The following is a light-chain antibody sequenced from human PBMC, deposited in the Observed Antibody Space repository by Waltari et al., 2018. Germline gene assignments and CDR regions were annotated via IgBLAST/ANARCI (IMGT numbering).Light chain of an antibody. V-gene: IGKV1-5*03. CDR2: RAS. CDR3: QQYHSYMPAT. Sequence: DIQMTQSPSTLATSVGERVNITRRASESVGDSLAWYQQKPGEAPKLLIYRASNLESGVPSRFSGSGSGTEFTLTSSGLQPEDFASYYCQQYHSYMPATFGQGTKLEIK. J-gene: IGKJ2*01. CDR1: ESVGDS.